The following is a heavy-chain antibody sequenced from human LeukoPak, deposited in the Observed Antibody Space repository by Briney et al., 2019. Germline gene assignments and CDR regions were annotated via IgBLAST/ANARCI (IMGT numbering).Heavy chain of an antibody. J-gene: IGHJ4*02. CDR3: ARDNILLWFGELHPRGYFDH. Sequence: ASVKVSCKASGYTFTSYGISWVRQAPGQGLEWMGWISAYNGNTNYAQKLQGRVTMTTDTPTSTAYMELRSLRSDDTAVYYCARDNILLWFGELHPRGYFDHWGQGTLVTVSS. D-gene: IGHD3-10*01. V-gene: IGHV1-18*01. CDR2: ISAYNGNT. CDR1: GYTFTSYG.